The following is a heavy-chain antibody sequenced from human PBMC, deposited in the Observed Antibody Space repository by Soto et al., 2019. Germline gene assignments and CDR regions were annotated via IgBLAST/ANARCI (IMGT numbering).Heavy chain of an antibody. CDR2: IYYSGST. D-gene: IGHD6-13*01. V-gene: IGHV4-31*03. CDR1: GGSISSGGYY. CDR3: ASSRLRIAAAGTGWFDP. Sequence: QVQLQESGPGLVKPSQTLSLTCTVSGGSISSGGYYWSWIRQHPGKGLEWIGYIYYSGSTYYNPSLKSRVTISVDASKNQFSRKLRSVTAADTAVYSCASSRLRIAAAGTGWFDPWGQGTLVTVSS. J-gene: IGHJ5*02.